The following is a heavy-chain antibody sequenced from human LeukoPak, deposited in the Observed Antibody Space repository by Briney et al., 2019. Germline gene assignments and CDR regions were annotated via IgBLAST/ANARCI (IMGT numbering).Heavy chain of an antibody. Sequence: GGSLRLSCAASDLTVSTNYMSWVRQAPGKGLEWVAVIYTDGATYYADSVMGRFSVSRDNSKNTVFLQMNGLRVEDTAMYYCARGRQGDGDAVDIWGQGTMVTVSS. CDR3: ARGRQGDGDAVDI. CDR1: DLTVSTNY. CDR2: IYTDGAT. J-gene: IGHJ3*02. V-gene: IGHV3-53*01. D-gene: IGHD3-16*01.